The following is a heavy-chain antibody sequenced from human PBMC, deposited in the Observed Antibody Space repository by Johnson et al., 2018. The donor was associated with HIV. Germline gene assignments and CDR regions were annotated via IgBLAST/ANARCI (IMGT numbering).Heavy chain of an antibody. CDR2: ISYDGSNK. V-gene: IGHV3-30*04. CDR3: ASADVFDI. J-gene: IGHJ3*02. CDR1: GFTFSSYA. Sequence: QVQLVESGGGVVQPGRSLRLSCAASGFTFSSYAMHWVRQAPGKGLKWVAVISYDGSNKYYADSVKGRFTISRDNSKNTLYLQMNSLRAEDTAVYYCASADVFDIWGQGTVVTVSS.